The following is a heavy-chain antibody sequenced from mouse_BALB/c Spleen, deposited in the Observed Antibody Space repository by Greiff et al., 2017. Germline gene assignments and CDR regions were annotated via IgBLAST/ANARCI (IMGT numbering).Heavy chain of an antibody. Sequence: QVQLKESGPGLVQPSQSLSITCTVSGFSLTSYGVHWVRQSPGKGLEWLGVIWSGGSTDYNAAFISRLSISKDNSKSQVFFKMNSLQANDTAIYYCARNIGVGDSSGYVRAMDYWGQGTSVTVSS. D-gene: IGHD3-2*01. CDR2: IWSGGST. V-gene: IGHV2-2*02. CDR3: ARNIGVGDSSGYVRAMDY. CDR1: GFSLTSYG. J-gene: IGHJ4*01.